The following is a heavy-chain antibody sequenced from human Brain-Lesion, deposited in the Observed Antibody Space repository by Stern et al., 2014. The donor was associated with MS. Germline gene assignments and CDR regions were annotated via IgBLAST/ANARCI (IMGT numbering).Heavy chain of an antibody. J-gene: IGHJ4*02. V-gene: IGHV1-45*02. D-gene: IGHD4-17*01. CDR2: ITPFTGNT. CDR3: AEGGSYGFVY. Sequence: VQLVESGAEVKKTGSSVKVSCKASGNTFTNRYLHWVRQAPGQALEWMGGITPFTGNTNYAQNFQDRVTITMDRYMSTAYMDLSSLRSDDTAIYFWAEGGSYGFVYWGQGTLVTLSS. CDR1: GNTFTNRY.